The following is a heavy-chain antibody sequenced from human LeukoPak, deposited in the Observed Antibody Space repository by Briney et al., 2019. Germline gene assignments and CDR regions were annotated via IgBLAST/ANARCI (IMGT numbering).Heavy chain of an antibody. V-gene: IGHV4-59*01. D-gene: IGHD5-18*01. CDR3: ACGYSYGDDAFDI. J-gene: IGHJ3*02. Sequence: PSETLSLTSTVSVGSISSYYWSWIRQPPRKGLEWIGYIYYSGSTNYNPSLKSRVTTSVDTSKNQFSLKLSSVTAADTAVYYCACGYSYGDDAFDIWGQGTMVTVS. CDR1: VGSISSYY. CDR2: IYYSGST.